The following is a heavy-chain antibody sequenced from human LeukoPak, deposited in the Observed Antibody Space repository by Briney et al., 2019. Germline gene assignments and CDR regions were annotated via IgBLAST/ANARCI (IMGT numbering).Heavy chain of an antibody. Sequence: PGGSLRLSCAGSGFTFSSYRMHWVRQAPGKGLVWVSRIKSDGSSTSYADSVKGRLTIARDNAKNTLYLQMNSLRPEDTAVYYCARNDYLQDWGQGTLVTVPS. CDR3: ARNDYLQD. J-gene: IGHJ1*01. CDR2: IKSDGSST. V-gene: IGHV3-74*01. CDR1: GFTFSSYR.